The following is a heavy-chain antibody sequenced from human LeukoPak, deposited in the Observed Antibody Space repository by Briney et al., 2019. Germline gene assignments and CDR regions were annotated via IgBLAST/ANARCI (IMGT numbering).Heavy chain of an antibody. J-gene: IGHJ4*02. CDR3: ARDVGQYCSGGSCYPLDY. Sequence: ASVKVSCKTSGYTFTSYAISWVRQAPGQGLEWMGWINPNNGNTDYAQRLQGRLTVTKDTSTSTAYMELRSLRSDDTALYYCARDVGQYCSGGSCYPLDYWGQGTLVTVPS. D-gene: IGHD2-15*01. CDR1: GYTFTSYA. CDR2: INPNNGNT. V-gene: IGHV1-18*04.